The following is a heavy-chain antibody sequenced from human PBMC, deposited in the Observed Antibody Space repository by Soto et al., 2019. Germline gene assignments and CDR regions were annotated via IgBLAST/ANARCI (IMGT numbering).Heavy chain of an antibody. D-gene: IGHD3-10*02. CDR1: GFSISDHY. J-gene: IGHJ4*02. V-gene: IGHV3-11*03. CDR3: VRSGDNYNVLDY. CDR2: SSNSGTFT. Sequence: GGSLRLSCAASGFSISDHYMSWIRQAPGKGLEWVSYSSNSGTFTKYADSVKGRFSISRDNAKNSLYLEINSLRGEDTAIYYCVRSGDNYNVLDYWGQGAPVTVSS.